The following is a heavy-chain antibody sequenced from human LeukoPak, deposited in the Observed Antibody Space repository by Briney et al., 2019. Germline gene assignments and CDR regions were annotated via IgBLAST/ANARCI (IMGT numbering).Heavy chain of an antibody. Sequence: ASVKVSCKASGYTFTGYYMHWVRQAPGQGLEWMGRINPNSGGTNYAQEFQGRVTMTRDTSISTAYMELSRLRSDDTAVYYCARDDWGDYWYFDLWGRGTLVTVSS. D-gene: IGHD3-9*01. CDR2: INPNSGGT. J-gene: IGHJ2*01. CDR1: GYTFTGYY. V-gene: IGHV1-2*06. CDR3: ARDDWGDYWYFDL.